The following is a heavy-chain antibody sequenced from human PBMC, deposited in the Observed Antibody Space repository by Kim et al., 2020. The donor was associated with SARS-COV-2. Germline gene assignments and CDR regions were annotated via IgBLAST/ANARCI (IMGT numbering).Heavy chain of an antibody. D-gene: IGHD3-3*01. J-gene: IGHJ1*01. CDR2: ISRSGDST. CDR1: GFTFNNNA. Sequence: GGSLRLSCATSGFTFNNNAMGWVRQAPGKGLECVATISRSGDSTAYAASVKGRFTISRDNSKNTVYMQMNSLRGEDTALYYCVQWWSGYAEHWGQGALVTVSS. CDR3: VQWWSGYAEH. V-gene: IGHV3-23*01.